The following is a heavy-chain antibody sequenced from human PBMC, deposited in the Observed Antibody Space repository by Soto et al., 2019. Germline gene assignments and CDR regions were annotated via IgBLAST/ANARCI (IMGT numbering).Heavy chain of an antibody. CDR3: VFCTGYCSGGSCFDNWFDP. V-gene: IGHV1-3*01. J-gene: IGHJ5*02. CDR2: INAGNGNT. CDR1: GYSFTSYA. D-gene: IGHD2-15*01. Sequence: ASVKVSCKASGYSFTSYAMHWVRQAPGQRLEWMGWINAGNGNTKYSQKFQGRVTITRDTSASTAYMELSSLRSEDTAVYYCVFCTGYCSGGSCFDNWFDPWGQGTLVTVSS.